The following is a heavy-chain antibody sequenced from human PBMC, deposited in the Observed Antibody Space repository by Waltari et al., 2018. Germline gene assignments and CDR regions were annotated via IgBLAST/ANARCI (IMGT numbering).Heavy chain of an antibody. D-gene: IGHD2-2*01. CDR2: ISTGSDTI. Sequence: EVHLVESGGGLVRPGESLRLSWAASGFSFSVYAMNWVRQAPGKGLEWGAYISTGSDTIQYADSVKGRFTISRDDATNSLYLHMNRLRAEDSAVYYCASLYAYWGQGTLVSVSS. CDR3: ASLYAY. J-gene: IGHJ4*02. CDR1: GFSFSVYA. V-gene: IGHV3-48*01.